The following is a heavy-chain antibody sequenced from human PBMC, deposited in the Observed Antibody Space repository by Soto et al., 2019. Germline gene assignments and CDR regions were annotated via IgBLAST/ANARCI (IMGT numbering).Heavy chain of an antibody. CDR2: IYYSGST. CDR3: ARVNPHEDTVTTAYWYFDL. CDR1: GGSISSYY. Sequence: QVQLQESGPGLVKPSETLSLTCTVSGGSISSYYWSWIRQPPGKGLEWIGYIYYSGSTNYNPSLKSRVTISVDTSKNQFSLKLSSVTAADTAVYYCARVNPHEDTVTTAYWYFDLWGRGTLVTVSS. J-gene: IGHJ2*01. D-gene: IGHD4-4*01. V-gene: IGHV4-59*01.